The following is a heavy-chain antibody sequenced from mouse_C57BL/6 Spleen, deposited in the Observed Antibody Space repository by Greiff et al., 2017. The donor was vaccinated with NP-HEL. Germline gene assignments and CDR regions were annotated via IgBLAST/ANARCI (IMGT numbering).Heavy chain of an antibody. CDR1: GYTFTSYW. CDR2: IDPSDSYT. Sequence: QVQLQQPGAELVMPGASVKLSCKASGYTFTSYWMHWVKQRPGQGLEWIGEIDPSDSYTNYNQKFKGKSTLTVDKSSSTAYMQLSSLTSEDSAVYYCARPCYYGSSYDFDYWGQGTTLTVAS. D-gene: IGHD1-1*01. V-gene: IGHV1-69*01. J-gene: IGHJ2*01. CDR3: ARPCYYGSSYDFDY.